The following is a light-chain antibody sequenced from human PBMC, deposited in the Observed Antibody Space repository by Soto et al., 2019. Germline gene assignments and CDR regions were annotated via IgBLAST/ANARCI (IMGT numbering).Light chain of an antibody. Sequence: DIQMTQSPSSLSASIGDRVTITCRASQNINSHLNWYQQKPGKAPTVVIYAASRLQSGVPSRFSGSGSGTAFILTISSLEPEDFSTYYCQQSHITTLFTFGKGTKLEIK. CDR3: QQSHITTLFT. CDR1: QNINSH. J-gene: IGKJ2*01. V-gene: IGKV1-39*01. CDR2: AAS.